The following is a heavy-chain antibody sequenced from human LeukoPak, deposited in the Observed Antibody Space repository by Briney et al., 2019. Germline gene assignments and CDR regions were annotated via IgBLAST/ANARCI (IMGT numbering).Heavy chain of an antibody. CDR3: ARVPAPYYYYGMDV. V-gene: IGHV4-59*01. J-gene: IGHJ6*02. CDR1: GGSISSYY. D-gene: IGHD2-2*01. Sequence: PSETLSLTCTVSGGSISSYYWSWIRQPPGKGLEWIGYIYYSGSTNYNPSLKSRVTIPVDTSKNQFSLKLSSVTAADTAVYYCARVPAPYYYYGMDVWGQGTTVTVSS. CDR2: IYYSGST.